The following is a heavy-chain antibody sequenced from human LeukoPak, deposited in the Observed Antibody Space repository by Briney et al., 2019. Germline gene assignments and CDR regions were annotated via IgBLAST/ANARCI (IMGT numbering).Heavy chain of an antibody. D-gene: IGHD3-22*01. Sequence: PSQTLSLTCTVSGGSISSGDYYWSWIRQPPGKGLEWIGEINHSGSTNYNPSLKSRVTISVDTSKNQFSLKLSSVTAADTAVYYCARVDYDSSGYWSLRVIGPGVYAFDIWGQGTMVTVSS. V-gene: IGHV4-30-4*08. CDR1: GGSISSGDYY. CDR3: ARVDYDSSGYWSLRVIGPGVYAFDI. J-gene: IGHJ3*02. CDR2: INHSGST.